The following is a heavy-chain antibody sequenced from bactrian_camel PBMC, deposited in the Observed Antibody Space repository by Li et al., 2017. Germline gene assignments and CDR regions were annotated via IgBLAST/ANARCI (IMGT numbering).Heavy chain of an antibody. CDR1: RGFDDADAE. V-gene: IGHV3S53*01. J-gene: IGHJ6*01. CDR3: AARGPYCYTKLSVADFTY. Sequence: VQLVESGGGSVQIGGSLTLACAASRGFDDADAEWGWFRQTPGAQCEMVASISPDGKKYYYSDSVKGRFAISQDNAKNTVYLQMNSLKPEDTAMYYCAARGPYCYTKLSVADFTYWGQGTQVTVS. CDR2: ISPDGKK. D-gene: IGHD2*01.